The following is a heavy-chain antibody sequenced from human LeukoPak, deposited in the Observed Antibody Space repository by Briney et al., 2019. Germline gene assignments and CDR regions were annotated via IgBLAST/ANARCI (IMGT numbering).Heavy chain of an antibody. CDR1: GGTFSSYA. V-gene: IGHV1-69*05. D-gene: IGHD2-2*02. J-gene: IGHJ4*02. CDR3: ARGQYPSYYYFDY. CDR2: IIPIFGTA. Sequence: ASVKVSCKASGGTFSSYAIRWVRQAPGQGLEWMGGIIPIFGTANYAQKFQGRVTITTDESTSTAHMELSSLRSEDTAVYYCARGQYPSYYYFDYWGQGTLVTVSS.